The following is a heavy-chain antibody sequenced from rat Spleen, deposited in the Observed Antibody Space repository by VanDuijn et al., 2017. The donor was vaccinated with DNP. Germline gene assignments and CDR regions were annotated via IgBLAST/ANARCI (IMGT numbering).Heavy chain of an antibody. D-gene: IGHD3-8*01. V-gene: IGHV5-58*01. CDR3: TSNPHIRTAAPFDY. J-gene: IGHJ2*01. Sequence: EVQLVESGGGLVQPGRSLKLSCVASGFTFSNYGMHWIRQVPGKGLEWVSSINTDGGNTYYPDSVKGRFTISRDNAENTVYLQVNSLRSEDTATYYCTSNPHIRTAAPFDYWGQGAMVTVSS. CDR1: GFTFSNYG. CDR2: INTDGGNT.